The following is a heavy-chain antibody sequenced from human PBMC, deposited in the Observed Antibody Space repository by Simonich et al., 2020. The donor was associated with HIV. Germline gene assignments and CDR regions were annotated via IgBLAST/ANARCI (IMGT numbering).Heavy chain of an antibody. V-gene: IGHV1-2*06. CDR3: AREDGALDAFDI. CDR1: GYPFTGYY. Sequence: QVQLVQSGAEVKKPGASVKVSCTASGYPFTGYYIHWVRQAPGQGLAWKGRNDPKSGGENRAKKFQGRVTMTRDTSINTAYMEVSRLRSDDTAVYYCAREDGALDAFDIWGQGTMVTVSS. J-gene: IGHJ3*02. D-gene: IGHD3-16*01. CDR2: NDPKSGGE.